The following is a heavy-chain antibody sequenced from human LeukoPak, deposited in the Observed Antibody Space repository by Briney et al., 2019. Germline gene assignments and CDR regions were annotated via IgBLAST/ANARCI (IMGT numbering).Heavy chain of an antibody. Sequence: GGSLRLSCAASGFTFSSYWMGWVRQAPGKGLEWVAHIKQDGSEKYYVDSVKGRFTISRDNAKNSLYLQMNSLRAEDTAVYYCARDFNYYDSSGYYRFDYWGQGTLVTVSS. CDR2: IKQDGSEK. D-gene: IGHD3-22*01. V-gene: IGHV3-7*01. CDR1: GFTFSSYW. J-gene: IGHJ4*02. CDR3: ARDFNYYDSSGYYRFDY.